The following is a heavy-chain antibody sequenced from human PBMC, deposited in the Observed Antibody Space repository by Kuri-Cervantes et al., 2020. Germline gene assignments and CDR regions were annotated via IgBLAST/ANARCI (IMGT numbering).Heavy chain of an antibody. CDR2: IYYSGST. CDR1: GGSFSGYY. CDR3: ARGVKERAFDI. D-gene: IGHD3-10*01. Sequence: GSLRLSCAVYGGSFSGYYWSWVRQPPGKGLEWIGYIYYSGSTNYNPSLKSRVTIPVDTSKNQFSLKLSSVTAADTAVYYCARGVKERAFDIWGQGTTVTVSS. V-gene: IGHV4-59*01. J-gene: IGHJ3*02.